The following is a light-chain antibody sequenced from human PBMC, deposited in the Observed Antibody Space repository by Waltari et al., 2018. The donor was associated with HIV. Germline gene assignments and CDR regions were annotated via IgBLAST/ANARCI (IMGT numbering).Light chain of an antibody. CDR1: RSTIDINT. J-gene: IGLJ3*02. Sequence: QSVLTQPPSASGTPGPRVTLPCSGRRSTIDINTFSWYQQFPGTAPQLLIYSNNHRPSGVPDRFSGSKSGTSAALAISGLQSEDEADYYCATWDDSLNGPVFGGGTKLTVL. CDR3: ATWDDSLNGPV. CDR2: SNN. V-gene: IGLV1-44*01.